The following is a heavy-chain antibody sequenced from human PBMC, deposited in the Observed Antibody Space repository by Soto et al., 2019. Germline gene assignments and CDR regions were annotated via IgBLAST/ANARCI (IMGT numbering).Heavy chain of an antibody. J-gene: IGHJ5*02. V-gene: IGHV3-30-3*01. CDR3: ARDPRGYCSSTSCYGGWFDP. D-gene: IGHD2-2*01. CDR1: GFTFSTFA. CDR2: ISHDGRIE. Sequence: GGSLRLSCAASGFTFSTFALHWVRQAPGEGLEWVALISHDGRIEKYADSVKGRFTISRDNAKNSLYLQMNSLRAEDTAVYYCARDPRGYCSSTSCYGGWFDPWGQGTLVTVSS.